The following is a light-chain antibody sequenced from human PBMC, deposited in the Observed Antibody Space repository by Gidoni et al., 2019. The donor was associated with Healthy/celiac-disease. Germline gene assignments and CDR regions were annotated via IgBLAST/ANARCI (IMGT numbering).Light chain of an antibody. CDR2: AAS. CDR3: QQYYSYPPLT. CDR1: QGISSY. V-gene: IGKV1-8*01. J-gene: IGKJ4*01. Sequence: AIPMTQSPSSLSASTGDRVTITCRASQGISSYLAWYQQKPGKAPKLLIYAASTLQSGVPSRFSGRGSGTDFTLTISCLQSEDIATYFCQQYYSYPPLTFGGGTKVEIK.